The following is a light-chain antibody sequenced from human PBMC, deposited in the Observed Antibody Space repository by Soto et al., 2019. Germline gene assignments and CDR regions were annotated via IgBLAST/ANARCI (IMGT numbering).Light chain of an antibody. Sequence: VMTQSPATLSVSPGERATLSCRASQSVTSNYLAWYQQKPGQAPRLLIYGISTRATGVPDRFSGSGSGTDFTLTISRLEPEDFAVYYCQHSGDFRWTVGQGTKV. CDR3: QHSGDFRWT. CDR2: GIS. J-gene: IGKJ1*01. V-gene: IGKV3-20*01. CDR1: QSVTSNY.